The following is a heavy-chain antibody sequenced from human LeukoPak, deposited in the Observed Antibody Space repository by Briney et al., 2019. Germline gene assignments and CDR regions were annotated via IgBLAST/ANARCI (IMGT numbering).Heavy chain of an antibody. Sequence: ASVKVSCKASGGTFSSYAISWVRQAPGQGLEWMGWISAYKGKTNYAQKLQGRVTMTTDTSTSTAYMELRSLRSDDTAVYYCAARRGELPYYFDYWGQGTLVTVSS. CDR3: AARRGELPYYFDY. D-gene: IGHD1-26*01. CDR2: ISAYKGKT. CDR1: GGTFSSYA. J-gene: IGHJ4*02. V-gene: IGHV1-18*01.